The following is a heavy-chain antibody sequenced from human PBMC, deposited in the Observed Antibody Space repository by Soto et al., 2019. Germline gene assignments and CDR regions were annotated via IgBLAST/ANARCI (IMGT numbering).Heavy chain of an antibody. CDR1: GYTFTSYD. J-gene: IGHJ3*02. V-gene: IGHV1-8*01. CDR3: ARGAYCGGDCYPDHRRQAFDI. Sequence: ASVKVSCKASGYTFTSYDINWVRQATGQGLEWMGWMNPNSGNTGYAQKFQGRVTMTRNTSISTAYMELSSLRSEDTAVYYCARGAYCGGDCYPDHRRQAFDIWGQGTMVTVSS. D-gene: IGHD2-21*01. CDR2: MNPNSGNT.